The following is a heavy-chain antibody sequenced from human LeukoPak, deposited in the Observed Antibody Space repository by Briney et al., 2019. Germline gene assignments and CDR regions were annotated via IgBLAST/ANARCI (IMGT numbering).Heavy chain of an antibody. CDR1: GGSISSSTYY. CDR3: ARGAGGFSNYNWFDP. CDR2: VYYSGTT. Sequence: SETLSLTCSVSGGSISSSTYYWGWIRQPPGKGLEWIGSVYYSGTTTYNPSLESRVTISVDTSKNQFSLKLGSVTAADTAVYYCARGAGGFSNYNWFDPWGQGTLVTVSS. J-gene: IGHJ5*02. V-gene: IGHV4-39*07. D-gene: IGHD4-11*01.